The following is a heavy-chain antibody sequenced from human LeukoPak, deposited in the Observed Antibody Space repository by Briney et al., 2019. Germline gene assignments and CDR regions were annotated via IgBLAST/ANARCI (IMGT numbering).Heavy chain of an antibody. Sequence: GRSLRLSCAASGFTFSSYGMHWVRQAPGKGLEWVAVIWYDGSNKYYADSVKGRFTISRDNSKNTLYLQMNSLRAEDTAVYYCARERVAYCGGDRYIFDYWGQGTLVTVSS. J-gene: IGHJ4*02. CDR3: ARERVAYCGGDRYIFDY. CDR1: GFTFSSYG. V-gene: IGHV3-33*01. CDR2: IWYDGSNK. D-gene: IGHD2-21*02.